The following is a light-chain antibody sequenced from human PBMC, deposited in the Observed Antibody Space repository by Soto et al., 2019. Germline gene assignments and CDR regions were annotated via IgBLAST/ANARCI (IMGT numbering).Light chain of an antibody. V-gene: IGKV4-1*01. Sequence: DIVMTQSPDSLAVSLGERATIHCMSSHSVLNTSNNKTYLAWYQQKPGLPPKLLIYWASTREVGVPDRFRGSGSGTDFTLSINTLQAEDAAVYFCQQYYSLPLSFGGGTHVEIK. J-gene: IGKJ4*01. CDR2: WAS. CDR3: QQYYSLPLS. CDR1: HSVLNTSNNKTY.